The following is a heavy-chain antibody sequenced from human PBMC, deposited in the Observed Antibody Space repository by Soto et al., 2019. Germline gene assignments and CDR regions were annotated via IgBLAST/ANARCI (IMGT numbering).Heavy chain of an antibody. Sequence: KPSETLSLTCTVSGGSISSSSYYWGWIRQPPGKGLEWIGSIYYSGSTYYNPSLKGRVTISVDTSKNQFSLKLSSVTAADTAVYYCARQNYGDWYYGMDVWGQGTTVTVSS. CDR2: IYYSGST. CDR3: ARQNYGDWYYGMDV. J-gene: IGHJ6*02. V-gene: IGHV4-39*01. CDR1: GGSISSSSYY. D-gene: IGHD4-17*01.